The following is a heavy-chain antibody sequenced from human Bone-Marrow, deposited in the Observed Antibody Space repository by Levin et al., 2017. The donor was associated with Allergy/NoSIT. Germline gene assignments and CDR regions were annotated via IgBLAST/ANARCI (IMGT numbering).Heavy chain of an antibody. V-gene: IGHV1-18*01. Sequence: ASVKVSCKASGYTFSSYVISWVRQVPGQGLEWMGWSSAYNGRTKYIQNFEDRVNMTTDRSTSTAYMELRSLGSGDTAVYYCARENYDTSGQRLHFDSWGQGTLVTVSS. CDR3: ARENYDTSGQRLHFDS. CDR2: SSAYNGRT. J-gene: IGHJ4*02. CDR1: GYTFSSYV. D-gene: IGHD3-22*01.